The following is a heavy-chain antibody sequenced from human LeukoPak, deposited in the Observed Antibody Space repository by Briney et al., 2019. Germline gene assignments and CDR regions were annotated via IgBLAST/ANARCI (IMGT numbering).Heavy chain of an antibody. D-gene: IGHD3-10*01. CDR3: ARVTTTYYYGSGSQDY. CDR2: ISGSGGST. Sequence: GGSLRLSCAASGFTFSSYAMSWVRQAPGKGLEWVSAISGSGGSTYYADSVKGRFTISRDNAKNSLYLQMNSLRAEDTAVYYCARVTTTYYYGSGSQDYWGQGTLVTVSS. V-gene: IGHV3-23*01. J-gene: IGHJ4*02. CDR1: GFTFSSYA.